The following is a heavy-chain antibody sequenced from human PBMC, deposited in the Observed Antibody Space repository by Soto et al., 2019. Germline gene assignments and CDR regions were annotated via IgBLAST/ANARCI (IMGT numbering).Heavy chain of an antibody. CDR2: IYYSGST. Sequence: PSETLSLTCTVSGGSISSSSYYWGWIRQPPGKGLEWIGSIYYSGSTNYNPSFKSRVTISRDTSTNQISLKLTSVTAADSAVYYCARATVKQGATLFDFWGQGTLVTVSS. CDR1: GGSISSSSYY. CDR3: ARATVKQGATLFDF. D-gene: IGHD1-26*01. J-gene: IGHJ4*02. V-gene: IGHV4-39*01.